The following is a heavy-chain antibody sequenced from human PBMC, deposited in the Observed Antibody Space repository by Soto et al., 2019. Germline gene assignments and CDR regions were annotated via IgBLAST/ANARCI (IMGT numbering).Heavy chain of an antibody. CDR3: ARARGARYFDY. CDR2: IYYSGST. V-gene: IGHV4-30-4*01. CDR1: GGSISSGDYY. D-gene: IGHD2-15*01. J-gene: IGHJ4*02. Sequence: QVQLQESGPGLVKPSQTLSLTCTVSGGSISSGDYYWSWIRQPPGKGLEWIGYIYYSGSTYYNPSLKXRXTXSXNTSTNQFSLKLSSVTAADTAVYYCARARGARYFDYWGQGTLVTVSS.